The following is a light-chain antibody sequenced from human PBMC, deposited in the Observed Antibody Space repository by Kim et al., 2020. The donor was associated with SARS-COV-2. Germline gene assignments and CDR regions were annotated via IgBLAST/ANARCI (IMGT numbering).Light chain of an antibody. J-gene: IGKJ4*01. V-gene: IGKV3D-15*01. CDR2: GTS. Sequence: VAPGERATLSCRARQSVGSYLAWYQQRPGQPPRLLFYGTSTRATGIPARFGASGSGTEFTLTISSLQSEDSAVYYCQQYDKWPPTFGGGTKVDIK. CDR1: QSVGSY. CDR3: QQYDKWPPT.